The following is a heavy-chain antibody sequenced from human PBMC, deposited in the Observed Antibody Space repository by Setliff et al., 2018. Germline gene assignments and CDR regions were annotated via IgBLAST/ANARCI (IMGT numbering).Heavy chain of an antibody. V-gene: IGHV4-39*07. Sequence: PSETLSLTCTVSGGSISNSTFYWGWIRQPPGKGLEWIGSINYYGSIFDDGTTYSTYYNPSLKSRATISIDTSKSQFSLKLSSMTAANTALYYCARNPDLLQYSFDLWGRGTLVTVS. CDR3: ARNPDLLQYSFDL. CDR1: GGSISNSTFY. J-gene: IGHJ2*01. D-gene: IGHD5-12*01. CDR2: INYYGSIFDDGTTYST.